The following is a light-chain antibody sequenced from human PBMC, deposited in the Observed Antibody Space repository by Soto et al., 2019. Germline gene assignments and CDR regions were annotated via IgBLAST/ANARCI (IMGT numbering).Light chain of an antibody. CDR1: QSVSNN. CDR3: QQYNNWWT. J-gene: IGKJ1*01. Sequence: EVVMTQPPATLSVSPGERATLSCRASQSVSNNLAWYQQKPGQAPRLLIYGASTRATGITARFSASGAGTEFTLTISSLRSEDFAVYFCQQYNNWWTFGQGTKVEI. CDR2: GAS. V-gene: IGKV3-15*01.